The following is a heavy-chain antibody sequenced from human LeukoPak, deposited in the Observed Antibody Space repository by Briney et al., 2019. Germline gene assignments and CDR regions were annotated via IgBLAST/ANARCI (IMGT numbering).Heavy chain of an antibody. CDR3: ARQYRSETYKLGFDP. V-gene: IGHV5-51*01. D-gene: IGHD1-1*01. Sequence: HGESLKISCKGSGYIFTTSWIAWVRQMPGKGLEWMGIIYPGDSDTRYSPSFQGQVTISADRSTGTAYLQWSSLKASDTAIYYCARQYRSETYKLGFDPWGLGTLVTVSS. CDR2: IYPGDSDT. J-gene: IGHJ5*02. CDR1: GYIFTTSW.